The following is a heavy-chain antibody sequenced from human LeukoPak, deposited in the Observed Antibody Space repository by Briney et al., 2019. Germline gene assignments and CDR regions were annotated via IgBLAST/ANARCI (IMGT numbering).Heavy chain of an antibody. CDR3: ARDLRGIVVVTAIDY. V-gene: IGHV3-74*01. CDR1: GFTFSSYG. CDR2: VNTDGSST. D-gene: IGHD2-21*02. J-gene: IGHJ4*02. Sequence: GGSLRLSCAASGFTFSSYGMHWVRKAPGKGLVWVSRVNTDGSSTTYADSVKGRFTISRDNAKNTLYLQMNSLRAEDTAVYYCARDLRGIVVVTAIDYWGQGTLVTVSS.